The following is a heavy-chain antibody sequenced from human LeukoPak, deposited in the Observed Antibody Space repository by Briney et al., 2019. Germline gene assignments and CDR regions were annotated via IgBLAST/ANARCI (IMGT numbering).Heavy chain of an antibody. CDR3: ARDRKESYYDNSGFLDY. Sequence: GGSLRLSCAASGFTFYSYSMNWVRQAPGKGLEWVSSITSTSSYIYYADSVKGRFTISRDNAKNSLYLQMNSLRAEDTAVYYCARDRKESYYDNSGFLDYWGQGTLLTVSS. J-gene: IGHJ4*02. D-gene: IGHD3-22*01. V-gene: IGHV3-21*01. CDR1: GFTFYSYS. CDR2: ITSTSSYI.